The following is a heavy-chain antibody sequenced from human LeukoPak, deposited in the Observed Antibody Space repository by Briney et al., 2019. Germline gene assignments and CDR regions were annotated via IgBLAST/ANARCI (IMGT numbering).Heavy chain of an antibody. CDR2: INPNGGGT. CDR1: GYTFTGYY. Sequence: ASVKVSCKASGYTFTGYYMHWVRQAPGQGLEWMGWINPNGGGTNYAQKFQGRVTMTRDTSISTAYMDLSRLGSDDTAVYYCATLYGDYLGSDYWGQGTLVTVSS. D-gene: IGHD4-17*01. V-gene: IGHV1-2*02. CDR3: ATLYGDYLGSDY. J-gene: IGHJ4*02.